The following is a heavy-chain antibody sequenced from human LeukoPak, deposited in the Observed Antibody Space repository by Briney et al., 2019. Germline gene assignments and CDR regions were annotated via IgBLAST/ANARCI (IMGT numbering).Heavy chain of an antibody. CDR1: GGTFSSYT. D-gene: IGHD1-26*01. CDR2: IIPILGIA. Sequence: SVNVSCKASGGTFSSYTISWVRQAPGQGLEWMGRIIPILGIANYAQKFQGRVTITADKSTSTDYMELSSLRSEDTAVYYCARALIVGATIGAFQHWGQGTLVTVSS. V-gene: IGHV1-69*02. J-gene: IGHJ1*01. CDR3: ARALIVGATIGAFQH.